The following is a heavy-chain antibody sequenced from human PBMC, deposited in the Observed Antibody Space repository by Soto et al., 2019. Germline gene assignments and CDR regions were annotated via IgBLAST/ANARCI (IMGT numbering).Heavy chain of an antibody. Sequence: SETLSLTCTVSGGSIRSGGYYWSWVRQSPRRGLEWIGNIYYSGSTYYNPSLKSRLTISVDTSKDQFSLNLSSVTAADTAVYYCARDRLMATAGTARHYFGLDVWGQGTTVTVSS. CDR3: ARDRLMATAGTARHYFGLDV. D-gene: IGHD5-18*01. J-gene: IGHJ6*02. CDR2: IYYSGST. CDR1: GGSIRSGGYY. V-gene: IGHV4-31*03.